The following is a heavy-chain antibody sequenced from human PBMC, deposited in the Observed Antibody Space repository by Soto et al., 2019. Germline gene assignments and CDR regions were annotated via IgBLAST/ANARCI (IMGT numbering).Heavy chain of an antibody. V-gene: IGHV4-30-4*01. CDR1: GDSMGSGDYY. CDR2: IYYIGTT. Sequence: HVQLQESGPGLVKPSQTLSLTCTVSGDSMGSGDYYWTWIRQPPGKGLAWIGYIYYIGTTFYNPSLESRVTISIDTSKNLFSLRLTSVTAADTAVYYCSRGSTYYGFLTWGQGTLVTVSS. J-gene: IGHJ5*02. CDR3: SRGSTYYGFLT. D-gene: IGHD3-10*01.